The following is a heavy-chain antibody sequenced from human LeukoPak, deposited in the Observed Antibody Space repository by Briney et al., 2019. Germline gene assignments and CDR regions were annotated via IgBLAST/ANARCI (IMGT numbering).Heavy chain of an antibody. CDR3: ARDSDFDWLFAEPGY. CDR1: GYTFTGYY. J-gene: IGHJ4*02. CDR2: INPNSGGT. D-gene: IGHD3-9*01. V-gene: IGHV1-2*02. Sequence: ASVKVSCKASGYTFTGYYMHWVRQAPGQGLEWMGWINPNSGGTNYAQKFQGRVTMTRDTSISTAYMELSRLRSDDTAVYYCARDSDFDWLFAEPGYWGQGTLVTVSS.